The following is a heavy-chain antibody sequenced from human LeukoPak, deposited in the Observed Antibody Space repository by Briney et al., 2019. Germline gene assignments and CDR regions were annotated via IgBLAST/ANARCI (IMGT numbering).Heavy chain of an antibody. Sequence: ASVKVSCKASGYTFTGYYMHWVRQAPGQGLEWMGWINPNSGGTNYAQKFQGWVTMTRDTSISTAYMELSRLRSDDTAVYYCARGGTMIVVVDAFDIWGQGTMVTVSS. J-gene: IGHJ3*02. CDR1: GYTFTGYY. D-gene: IGHD3-22*01. CDR2: INPNSGGT. CDR3: ARGGTMIVVVDAFDI. V-gene: IGHV1-2*04.